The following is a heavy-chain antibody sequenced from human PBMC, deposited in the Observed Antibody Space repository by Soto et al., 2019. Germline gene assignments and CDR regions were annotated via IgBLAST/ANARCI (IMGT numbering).Heavy chain of an antibody. CDR1: GGTFSSYA. Sequence: SVKVSCKASGGTFSSYAISWVRQAPGQGLEWMGGIIPIFGTANYAQKFQGRVTITADKSTSTAYMELSGLRSEDTAVYYCARDLYYTDYYDSSGSGSFDPWAREPWSPSPQ. V-gene: IGHV1-69*06. CDR3: ARDLYYTDYYDSSGSGSFDP. J-gene: IGHJ5*02. D-gene: IGHD3-22*01. CDR2: IIPIFGTA.